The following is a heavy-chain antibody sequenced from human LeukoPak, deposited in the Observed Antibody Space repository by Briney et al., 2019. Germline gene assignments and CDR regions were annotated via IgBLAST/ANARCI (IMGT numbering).Heavy chain of an antibody. J-gene: IGHJ3*02. CDR3: AKDYLGSSGAFDI. CDR1: GFTFSSYA. V-gene: IGHV3-23*01. D-gene: IGHD3-16*01. Sequence: GGSLRLSCAASGFTFSSYAMSWVRQAPGRGLECVSTISGSGGRGGSTNYADSVKGRFTISRDNSKKKLYLQMNSLRVEDTAVYYCAKDYLGSSGAFDIWGQGTMVTVSS. CDR2: ISGSGGRGGST.